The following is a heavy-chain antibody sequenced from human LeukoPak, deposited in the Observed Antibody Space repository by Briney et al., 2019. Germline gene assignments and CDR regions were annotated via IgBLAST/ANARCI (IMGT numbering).Heavy chain of an antibody. Sequence: PSETLSLTCTVSGGSISSYYWSWIRQPPGKGLEWIGYIYYSGSINYNPSLKSRVTISVDTSKNQFSLKLSSGTAADTAVYYCARSGYSYDYAFDIWGQGTMVTVSS. CDR3: ARSGYSYDYAFDI. D-gene: IGHD5-18*01. V-gene: IGHV4-59*01. CDR1: GGSISSYY. CDR2: IYYSGSI. J-gene: IGHJ3*02.